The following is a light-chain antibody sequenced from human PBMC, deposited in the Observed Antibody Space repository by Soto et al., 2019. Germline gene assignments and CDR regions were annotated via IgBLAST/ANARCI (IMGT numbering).Light chain of an antibody. Sequence: DIQLTHSPSALSASVGDRVSITCRTSQTISNYLNWYHHRPGQAPTLLLYSTSNLQGGVPSRFSGGGAGTEFTLTISSLQPEDFGSYSCQQTYNVPPTFCGGTRVQLK. CDR2: STS. CDR3: QQTYNVPPT. J-gene: IGKJ4*01. CDR1: QTISNY. V-gene: IGKV1-39*01.